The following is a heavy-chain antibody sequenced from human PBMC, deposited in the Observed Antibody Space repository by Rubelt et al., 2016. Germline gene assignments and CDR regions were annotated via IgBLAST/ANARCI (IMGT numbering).Heavy chain of an antibody. CDR1: GYSFLSYG. D-gene: IGHD2-2*02. J-gene: IGHJ4*02. V-gene: IGHV1-18*01. CDR3: ARVQVDIVVVPAAIIV. Sequence: QVQLMQSGAEVRRPGASVKVSCKASGYSFLSYGITWVRQAPGQRLEWMGWMSVDNGNTVYAQKFQGRITMTTDTSMTTAYMELRGLRIDETAVDYCARVQVDIVVVPAAIIVWGQGTLVTVSS. CDR2: MSVDNGNT.